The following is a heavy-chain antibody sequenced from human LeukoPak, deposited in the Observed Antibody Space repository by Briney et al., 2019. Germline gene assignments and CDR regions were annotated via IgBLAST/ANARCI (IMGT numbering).Heavy chain of an antibody. CDR2: INAANGHT. D-gene: IGHD3-10*01. V-gene: IGHV1-3*03. Sequence: ASVKVSCKASGYTFTDYAIHWVRQAPGQRFEWMGWINAANGHTKYSQEFQDRITITGDTSATTAYMELSNLRSEDMALYYCARGRGPPNTNRDFYYYYMDVWGTGTTVTVSS. J-gene: IGHJ6*03. CDR1: GYTFTDYA. CDR3: ARGRGPPNTNRDFYYYYMDV.